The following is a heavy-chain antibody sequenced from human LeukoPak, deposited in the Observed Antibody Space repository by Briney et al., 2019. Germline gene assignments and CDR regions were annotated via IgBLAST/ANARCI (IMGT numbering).Heavy chain of an antibody. Sequence: PGGSLRLSCAASGFTFSGYAMSWVRQAPRKGLEWGSAICGSGGSTYYAASVKGRFTISRDNSKNTLYLQMTSLRAEDTAVYYCATTANFDYWGQGTLVTVSS. V-gene: IGHV3-23*01. CDR3: ATTANFDY. J-gene: IGHJ4*02. D-gene: IGHD4-11*01. CDR2: ICGSGGST. CDR1: GFTFSGYA.